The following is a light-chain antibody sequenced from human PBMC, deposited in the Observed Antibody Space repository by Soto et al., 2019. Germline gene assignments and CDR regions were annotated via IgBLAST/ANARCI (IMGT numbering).Light chain of an antibody. J-gene: IGKJ1*01. Sequence: EIVLTQSPGTLSLSPGERATLSCRASESVSSSYLAWYPQKPGQAPRLLIFGASSRATGTPDRFSGSGSGTDFTLTISRLVPEDYAVYYCQQYGSSPPWTFGQGTKVDIK. CDR3: QQYGSSPPWT. CDR2: GAS. CDR1: ESVSSSY. V-gene: IGKV3-20*01.